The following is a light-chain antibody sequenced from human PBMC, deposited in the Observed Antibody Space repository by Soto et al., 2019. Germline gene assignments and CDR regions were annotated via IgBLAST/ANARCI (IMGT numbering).Light chain of an antibody. CDR3: QQYNKSPEYT. CDR1: QSVTSRY. V-gene: IGKV3-20*01. Sequence: EIVLTQSPGTLSLSPGERATLSCKASQSVTSRYLAWYQQKPGQAPRLLIYGASSRATGIPDRFSGSGSGTDFTLTISRLEPEDFAVYFCQQYNKSPEYTFVQGTKLEMK. J-gene: IGKJ2*01. CDR2: GAS.